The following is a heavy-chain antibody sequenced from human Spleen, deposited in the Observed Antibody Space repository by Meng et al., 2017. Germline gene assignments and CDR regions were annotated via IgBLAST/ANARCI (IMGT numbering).Heavy chain of an antibody. Sequence: GESLKISCAASGFTFSSYEMNWVRQAPGKGLEWVSYISSSGRTAYYADSVKGRFTISRDNAKNSLSLQMNSLRAEDTALYYCARSTTVVNFLGDYYYYGMDVWGQGTTVTVSS. V-gene: IGHV3-48*03. CDR3: ARSTTVVNFLGDYYYYGMDV. D-gene: IGHD4-23*01. CDR2: ISSSGRTA. J-gene: IGHJ6*02. CDR1: GFTFSSYE.